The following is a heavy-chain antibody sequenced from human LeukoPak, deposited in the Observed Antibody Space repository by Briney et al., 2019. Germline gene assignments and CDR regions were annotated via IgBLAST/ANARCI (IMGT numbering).Heavy chain of an antibody. J-gene: IGHJ4*02. CDR3: ARDFCSTSCNLGY. V-gene: IGHV1-46*01. Sequence: ASVKVSCKASGYTFTSYYMHWVRQAPGQGLEWMGIINPSGGSTSYAQKFQGRVTITADESTSTAYMELSSLRSEDTAVYYCARDFCSTSCNLGYWGQGTLVTVS. D-gene: IGHD2-2*01. CDR2: INPSGGST. CDR1: GYTFTSYY.